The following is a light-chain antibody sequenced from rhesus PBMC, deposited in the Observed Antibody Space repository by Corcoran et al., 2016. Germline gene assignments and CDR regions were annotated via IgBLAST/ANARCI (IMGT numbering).Light chain of an antibody. CDR3: SSYAGSNTYI. Sequence: QAALTQPPSVSGSPGQSVTISCTGTSHDVVGYDYVSWYQQHPGTAPKLMIYEVSKRPSGVSDRFSGSKSGNTASLTISGLQAEDEADYYCSSYAGSNTYIFGAGTRLTVL. CDR2: EVS. V-gene: IGLV2-23*01. CDR1: SHDVVGYDY. J-gene: IGLJ1*01.